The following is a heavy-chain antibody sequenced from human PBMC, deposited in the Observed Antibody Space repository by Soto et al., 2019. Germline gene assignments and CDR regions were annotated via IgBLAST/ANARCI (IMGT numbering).Heavy chain of an antibody. CDR2: IIPIFGTA. V-gene: IGHV1-69*06. D-gene: IGHD3-3*02. J-gene: IGHJ6*02. Sequence: SVKVSCKASGGTFSSYAISWVRQAPGQGREWMGGIIPIFGTANYAQKFQGRVTITADKSTSTAYMELSSLRSEDTAVYYCASSTEPYYYYGMDCLGPGXTVTVPS. CDR1: GGTFSSYA. CDR3: ASSTEPYYYYGMDC.